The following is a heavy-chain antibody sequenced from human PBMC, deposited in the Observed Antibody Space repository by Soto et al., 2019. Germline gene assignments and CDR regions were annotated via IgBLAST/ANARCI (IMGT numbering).Heavy chain of an antibody. CDR2: IIPILGIA. CDR3: ARDLALGPERYYFDY. V-gene: IGHV1-69*04. D-gene: IGHD1-1*01. J-gene: IGHJ4*02. Sequence: EASVKVSCKASGGTFSSYTISWVRQAPGQGLEWMGRIIPILGIANYAQKFQGRVTITADKSTSTAYMELSSLRSEDTAVYYCARDLALGPERYYFDYWGQGTLVTVSS. CDR1: GGTFSSYT.